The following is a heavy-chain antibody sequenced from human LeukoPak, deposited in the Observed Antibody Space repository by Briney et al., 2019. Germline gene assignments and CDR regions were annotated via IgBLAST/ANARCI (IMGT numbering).Heavy chain of an antibody. Sequence: ASVKVSCKASGYTFTSYGISWVRRAPGKGLEWMGWISGYNGNTNYAQKLQGRVTMTTDTSTSTAYMELRSLRSDDTAVYYCARGLISIDDAFDIWGQGTMVTVSS. CDR2: ISGYNGNT. V-gene: IGHV1-18*01. J-gene: IGHJ3*02. D-gene: IGHD3-3*02. CDR3: ARGLISIDDAFDI. CDR1: GYTFTSYG.